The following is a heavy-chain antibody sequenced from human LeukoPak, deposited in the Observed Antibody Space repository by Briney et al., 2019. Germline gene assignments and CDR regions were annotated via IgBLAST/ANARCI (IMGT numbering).Heavy chain of an antibody. CDR1: GYTLTELS. CDR3: ATSGSFSGSYYSVY. D-gene: IGHD1-26*01. CDR2: FDPGDGET. J-gene: IGHJ4*02. Sequence: ASVKVSCKVSGYTLTELSMHWVRQAPGKGLEWMGGFDPGDGETIYAQKFQGRVTMTEDTSTDTAYMELSSLRSEDTAVYYCATSGSFSGSYYSVYWGQGTLVTVSS. V-gene: IGHV1-24*01.